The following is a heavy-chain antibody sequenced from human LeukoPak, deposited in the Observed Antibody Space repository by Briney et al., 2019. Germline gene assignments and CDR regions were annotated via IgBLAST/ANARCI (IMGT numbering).Heavy chain of an antibody. CDR2: ISYDGSNK. D-gene: IGHD6-13*01. V-gene: IGHV3-30*18. J-gene: IGHJ4*02. CDR1: GFTFSSYG. CDR3: AKDRIAAAGTELDY. Sequence: PGRSLRLSCAASGFTFSSYGMHWVRQAPGNGLEWVAVISYDGSNKYYADSVKGRFTISRDNSKNTLYLQMNSLRAEDTAVYYCAKDRIAAAGTELDYWGQGTLVTVSS.